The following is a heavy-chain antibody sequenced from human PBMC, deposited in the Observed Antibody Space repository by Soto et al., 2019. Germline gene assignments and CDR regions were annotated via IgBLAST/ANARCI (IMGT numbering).Heavy chain of an antibody. D-gene: IGHD6-19*01. CDR1: GGSISSYY. V-gene: IGHV4-59*08. CDR2: IYYSGST. CDR3: ARNNKAVAGIHWYFDL. Sequence: QVQLQESGPGLVKPSETLSLTCTVSGGSISSYYWSWIRQPPGKGLEWIGYIYYSGSTNYNPSLTSRVTISVDTSKNQFSLKLSSVTAADTAVYYCARNNKAVAGIHWYFDLWGRGTLVTVSS. J-gene: IGHJ2*01.